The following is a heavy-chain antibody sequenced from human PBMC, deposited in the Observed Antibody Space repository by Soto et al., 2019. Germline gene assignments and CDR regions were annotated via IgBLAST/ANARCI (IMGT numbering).Heavy chain of an antibody. Sequence: QVPLVQSGAEVKKPGASVQVSCKASGYTFTGYYMHWVRQAPGQGLEWMGWINPNSGGTNYAQKFQGWVTMTRDTSISTAYMELSRLRSDDTAVYYCARGDSGYDPLLVHWGQGTLVTVSS. J-gene: IGHJ4*02. V-gene: IGHV1-2*04. CDR3: ARGDSGYDPLLVH. D-gene: IGHD5-12*01. CDR2: INPNSGGT. CDR1: GYTFTGYY.